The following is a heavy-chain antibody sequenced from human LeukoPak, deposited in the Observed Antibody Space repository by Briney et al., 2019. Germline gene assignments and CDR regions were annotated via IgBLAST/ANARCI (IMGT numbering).Heavy chain of an antibody. V-gene: IGHV1-24*01. CDR2: FDPEDGET. Sequence: ASVKLSCKVSGYTLTELSMHWVRQAPGKGLEWMGGFDPEDGETIYAQKFQGRVTMTEDTSTDTAYMELSSLRSEDTAVYYCATPRPYRAGLNAFDIWGQGTMVTVSS. D-gene: IGHD3-16*02. J-gene: IGHJ3*02. CDR3: ATPRPYRAGLNAFDI. CDR1: GYTLTELS.